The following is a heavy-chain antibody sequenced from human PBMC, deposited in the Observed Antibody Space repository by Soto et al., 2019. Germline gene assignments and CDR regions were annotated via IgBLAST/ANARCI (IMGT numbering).Heavy chain of an antibody. CDR1: GGSISSGGYY. CDR2: IYYSGST. CDR3: ARHGGLLDFWSGPPGRDYYYGMDV. J-gene: IGHJ6*02. Sequence: SGTLSLTCTVSGGSISSGGYYWSWIRQHPGKGLEWIGYIYYSGSTYYNPSLKSRVTISVDTSKNQFSLKLSSVTAADTAVYYCARHGGLLDFWSGPPGRDYYYGMDVWGQGTTVTVSS. V-gene: IGHV4-31*03. D-gene: IGHD3-3*01.